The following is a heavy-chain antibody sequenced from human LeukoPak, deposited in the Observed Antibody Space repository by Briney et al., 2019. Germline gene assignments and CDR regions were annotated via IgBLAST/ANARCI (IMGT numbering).Heavy chain of an antibody. CDR3: ARERYYDFWSASYYYYMDV. CDR2: IYYSGST. J-gene: IGHJ6*03. V-gene: IGHV4-39*07. D-gene: IGHD3-3*01. CDR1: GGSISSSSYY. Sequence: SETLSLTCTVSGGSISSSSYYWGWIRQPPGKGLEWIGSIYYSGSTYYNPSLKSRVTMSVDTSKNQFSLKLSSVTAADTAVYYCARERYYDFWSASYYYYMDVWGKGTTVTVSS.